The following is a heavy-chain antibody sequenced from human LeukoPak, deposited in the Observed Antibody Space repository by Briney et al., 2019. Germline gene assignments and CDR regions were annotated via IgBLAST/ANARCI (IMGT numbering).Heavy chain of an antibody. CDR2: IIPIFGTA. V-gene: IGHV1-69*13. D-gene: IGHD3-16*02. CDR3: ARCTGRYRGPGGLDY. CDR1: GGTFSSYA. Sequence: ASVKVSCKASGGTFSSYAISWVRQAPGQGLEWMGGIIPIFGTANYAQKFQGRVTITADESTSTAYMELSSLRSEDTAVYYCARCTGRYRGPGGLDYWGQGTLVTVSS. J-gene: IGHJ4*02.